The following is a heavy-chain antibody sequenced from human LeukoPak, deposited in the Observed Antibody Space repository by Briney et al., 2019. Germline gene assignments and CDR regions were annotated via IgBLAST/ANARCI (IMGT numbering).Heavy chain of an antibody. J-gene: IGHJ4*02. D-gene: IGHD6-19*01. V-gene: IGHV3-21*01. Sequence: PGGSLRLSCAASGFTFSSYSMNWVRQAPGKGLEWVSSISSSSSYIYYADSVKGRFTISRDNAKNSLYLQMNSLRAEDTAVYYCAREWGGIAVAGPDYWGQGTLVTVSS. CDR2: ISSSSSYI. CDR1: GFTFSSYS. CDR3: AREWGGIAVAGPDY.